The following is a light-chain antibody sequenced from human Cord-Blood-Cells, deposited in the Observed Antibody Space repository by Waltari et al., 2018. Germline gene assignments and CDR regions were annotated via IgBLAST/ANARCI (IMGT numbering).Light chain of an antibody. J-gene: IGLJ2*01. CDR2: AVS. CDR1: RSDVGRYNY. Sequence: QSALTQPASVSGSPGQPITISCTGSRSDVGRYNYVSWYQQHPGKAPKLMIYAVSNRPSGVSNRLSGSKSGTTASLTISGLQAEDEADYYCSSYTSSSTVVFGGGTKLTVL. CDR3: SSYTSSSTVV. V-gene: IGLV2-14*01.